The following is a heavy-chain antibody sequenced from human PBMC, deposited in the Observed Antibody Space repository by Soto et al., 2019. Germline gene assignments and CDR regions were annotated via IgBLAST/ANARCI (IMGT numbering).Heavy chain of an antibody. CDR3: ATPSRVSFEPCSYYYGMAV. Sequence: ASVKVSCKASGGTFSSYAISWVRQAPGQGLEWMGGIIPIFGTANYAQKFQGRVTITADESTSTAYMELSSLRSEDTAVYYCATPSRVSFEPCSYYYGMAVFRQVTTVTASS. D-gene: IGHD2-8*01. CDR1: GGTFSSYA. V-gene: IGHV1-69*13. J-gene: IGHJ6*02. CDR2: IIPIFGTA.